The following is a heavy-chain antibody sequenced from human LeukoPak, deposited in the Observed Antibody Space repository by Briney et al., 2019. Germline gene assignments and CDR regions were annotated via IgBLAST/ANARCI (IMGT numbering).Heavy chain of an antibody. Sequence: GGSLRLSCAASGFTVSSNYMSWVRQAPGKGLEWVSVISGSGGSTYYADSVKGRFTISRDNSKNTLYLQMNSLRAEDTAVYYCAKVGNYDSSGYYNYYFDYWGQGTLVTVSS. CDR3: AKVGNYDSSGYYNYYFDY. CDR1: GFTVSSNY. D-gene: IGHD3-22*01. J-gene: IGHJ4*02. V-gene: IGHV3-23*01. CDR2: ISGSGGST.